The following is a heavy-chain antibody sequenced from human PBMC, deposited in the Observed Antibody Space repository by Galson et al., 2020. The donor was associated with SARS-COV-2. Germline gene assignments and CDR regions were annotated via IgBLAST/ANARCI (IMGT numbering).Heavy chain of an antibody. J-gene: IGHJ3*02. V-gene: IGHV1-2*06. CDR1: GYTFSAYY. CDR3: ARPQMSYYDSSGYYFDAFDI. CDR2: VNPKTGDT. Sequence: ASVKVSCKASGYTFSAYYIHWVRQAPGQGPEWVGRVNPKTGDTNYAQKFQGRVTMTRDTSIRTAYMELSSLRSDDTAVYYCARPQMSYYDSSGYYFDAFDIWGQGTLVTVSS. D-gene: IGHD3-22*01.